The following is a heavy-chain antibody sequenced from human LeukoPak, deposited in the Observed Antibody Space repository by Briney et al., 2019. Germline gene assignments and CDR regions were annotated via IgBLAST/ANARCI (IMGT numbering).Heavy chain of an antibody. CDR2: INAGNGNT. D-gene: IGHD3-22*01. CDR1: GYTFTSYA. J-gene: IGHJ3*02. V-gene: IGHV1-3*01. Sequence: SVKVSCKASGYTFTSYAMHWVRQAPGQRLEWMGWINAGNGNTKYSQKFQGRVTITRDTSASTAYMELSSLRSEDTAVYYCASAFENYYDSRDAFDIWGQGTMVTVSS. CDR3: ASAFENYYDSRDAFDI.